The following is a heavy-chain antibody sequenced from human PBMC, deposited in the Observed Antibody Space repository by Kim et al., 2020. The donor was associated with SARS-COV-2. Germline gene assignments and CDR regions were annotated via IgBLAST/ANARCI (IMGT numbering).Heavy chain of an antibody. V-gene: IGHV3-23*01. CDR3: AKDTGYSYANWFDP. J-gene: IGHJ5*02. D-gene: IGHD5-18*01. Sequence: YAESVKGRFTISRDKSKNTLYLQMNSLRAEATAVYYFAKDTGYSYANWFDPWGQGTLVTVSS.